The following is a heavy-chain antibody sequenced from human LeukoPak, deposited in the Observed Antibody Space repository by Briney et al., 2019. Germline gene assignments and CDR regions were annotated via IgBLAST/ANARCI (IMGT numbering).Heavy chain of an antibody. CDR3: ARGYYDSSGPGGY. J-gene: IGHJ4*02. CDR1: GFTFSSYS. CDR2: ISGSSTI. V-gene: IGHV3-48*02. Sequence: GGSLRLSCAASGFTFSSYSMNWVRQAPGKGLEWVSYISGSSTIYYADSVKGRFTISRDDAKNSLYLQMNSLRDEDTAVYYCARGYYDSSGPGGYWGQGTLVTVSS. D-gene: IGHD3-22*01.